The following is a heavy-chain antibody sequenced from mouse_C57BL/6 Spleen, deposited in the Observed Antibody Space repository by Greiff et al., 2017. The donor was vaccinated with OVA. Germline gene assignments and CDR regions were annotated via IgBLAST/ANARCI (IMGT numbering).Heavy chain of an antibody. CDR1: GYTFTDYY. CDR2: IYPGSGNT. V-gene: IGHV1-84*01. CDR3: ARRANYGSSYSYAMDY. J-gene: IGHJ4*01. Sequence: QVQLQQSGPELVKPGASVKISCKASGYTFTDYYINWVKQRPGQGLEWIGWIYPGSGNTKYNEKFKGKATLTVDTSSSTAYMQLSSLTSEASAVYFCARRANYGSSYSYAMDYWGQGTSVTVSS. D-gene: IGHD1-1*01.